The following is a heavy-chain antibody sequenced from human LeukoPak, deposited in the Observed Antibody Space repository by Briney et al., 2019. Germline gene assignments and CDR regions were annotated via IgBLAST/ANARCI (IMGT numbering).Heavy chain of an antibody. D-gene: IGHD3-22*01. V-gene: IGHV1-69*05. J-gene: IGHJ3*02. CDR1: GGTFSSYA. CDR3: AGYYYDSSGWRHAFDI. CDR2: IIPIFGTA. Sequence: SVKVSCKASGGTFSSYAISWVRQAPGQGLEWMGGIIPIFGTANCAQKFQGRVTITTDESTSTAYMELSSLRSEDTAVYYCAGYYYDSSGWRHAFDIWGQGTMVTVSS.